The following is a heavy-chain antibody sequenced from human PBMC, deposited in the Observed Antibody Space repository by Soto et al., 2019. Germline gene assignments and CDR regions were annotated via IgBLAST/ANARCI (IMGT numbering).Heavy chain of an antibody. CDR2: IIPIFGTA. CDR3: ARDPAYYYDSSGLPHWFDP. V-gene: IGHV1-69*13. CDR1: GGTFSSYA. J-gene: IGHJ5*02. Sequence: ASVKVSCKASGGTFSSYAISWVRQAPGQGLEWMGGIIPIFGTANYAQKFQGRVTITADESTSTAYMELSSLRSEDTAVYYCARDPAYYYDSSGLPHWFDPWGQGTLVTVSS. D-gene: IGHD3-22*01.